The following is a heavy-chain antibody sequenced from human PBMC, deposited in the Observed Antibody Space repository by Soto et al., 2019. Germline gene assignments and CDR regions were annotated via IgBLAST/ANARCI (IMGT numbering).Heavy chain of an antibody. V-gene: IGHV3-53*01. Sequence: GGSLRLSCTVSGFAFNNYGINWVRQAPGKGLEWISVIYRGRATYYADSVKGRFTISRDDSRNTVYLQMNSLTTEDTAVYFCARDRSDSSRADSFDIWGQGTMVTVSS. CDR2: IYRGRAT. CDR1: GFAFNNYG. D-gene: IGHD6-25*01. J-gene: IGHJ3*02. CDR3: ARDRSDSSRADSFDI.